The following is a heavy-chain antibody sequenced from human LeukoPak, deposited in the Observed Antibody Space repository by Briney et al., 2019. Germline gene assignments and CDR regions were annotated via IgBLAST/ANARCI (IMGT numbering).Heavy chain of an antibody. J-gene: IGHJ3*02. Sequence: GESLKISCKGSGYSFTSYWIGWLRQMPGKGLEWMGIIYPGDSDTRYSPSFQGQVTISADKSISTAYLQWSSLKASDTAMYYCARRDSSGYYYSDAFDIWGQGTMVTVSS. CDR2: IYPGDSDT. CDR3: ARRDSSGYYYSDAFDI. V-gene: IGHV5-51*01. CDR1: GYSFTSYW. D-gene: IGHD3-22*01.